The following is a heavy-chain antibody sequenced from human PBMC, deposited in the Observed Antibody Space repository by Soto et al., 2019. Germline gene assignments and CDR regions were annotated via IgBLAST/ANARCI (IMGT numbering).Heavy chain of an antibody. V-gene: IGHV4-39*01. J-gene: IGHJ5*02. CDR1: GGSISSSSYY. Sequence: QLQLQESGPGLVKPSETLSLTCTVSGGSISSSSYYWGWIRQPPGRGLEWIGSIYYSGSTYYNPSIKSRVTLSVDTSKNQFSLKLSSVTAADTAVYYCARQGPRERFLEWLSPRGWFDPWGQGTLVTVSS. D-gene: IGHD3-3*01. CDR2: IYYSGST. CDR3: ARQGPRERFLEWLSPRGWFDP.